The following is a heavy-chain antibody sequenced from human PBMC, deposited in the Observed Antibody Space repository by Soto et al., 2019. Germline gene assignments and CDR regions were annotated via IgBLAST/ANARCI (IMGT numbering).Heavy chain of an antibody. D-gene: IGHD2-15*01. CDR2: IIPIFGTA. CDR3: ARVAGYCSGGSCYYFDY. V-gene: IGHV1-69*01. Sequence: VKVSCKASGGTFSSYAISWVRQAPGQGLEWMGGIIPIFGTADYAQKFQGRVTITADESTSTAYMELSSLRSEDTAVYYCARVAGYCSGGSCYYFDYWGQGTLVTVSS. J-gene: IGHJ4*02. CDR1: GGTFSSYA.